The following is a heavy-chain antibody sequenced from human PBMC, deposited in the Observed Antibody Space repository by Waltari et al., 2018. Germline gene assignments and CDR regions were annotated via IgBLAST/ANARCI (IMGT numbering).Heavy chain of an antibody. CDR2: INPNSGGT. D-gene: IGHD2-21*02. J-gene: IGHJ3*02. Sequence: QVQLVQSGAEVKKPGASVKVSCKASGYTFTGYSMHWVRQAPGQGLEWMGWINPNSGGTNYAQKFQGWVTMTRDTSISTAYMELSRLRSDDTAVYYCARDCGGDCYSGAFDIWGQGTMVTVSS. CDR1: GYTFTGYS. CDR3: ARDCGGDCYSGAFDI. V-gene: IGHV1-2*04.